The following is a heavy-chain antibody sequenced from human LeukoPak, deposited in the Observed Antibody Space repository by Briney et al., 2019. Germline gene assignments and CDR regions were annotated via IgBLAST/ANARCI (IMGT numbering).Heavy chain of an antibody. J-gene: IGHJ6*02. V-gene: IGHV4-59*01. D-gene: IGHD3-9*01. CDR2: IYYSGST. Sequence: SETLSHTCTVSGGSISSYYWSWIRQPPGKGLEWIGYIYYSGSTNYNPSLKSRVTISVDTSKNQFSLKLSSVTAADTAVYYCARLGGILTGYLYYYYGMDVWGQGTTVTVSS. CDR3: ARLGGILTGYLYYYYGMDV. CDR1: GGSISSYY.